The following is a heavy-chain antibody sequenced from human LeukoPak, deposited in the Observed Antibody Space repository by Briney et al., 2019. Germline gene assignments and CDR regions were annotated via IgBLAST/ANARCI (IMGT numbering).Heavy chain of an antibody. CDR1: GFTFSSYA. CDR3: AKDNEYSSSWHPDAFDI. J-gene: IGHJ3*02. D-gene: IGHD6-13*01. CDR2: ISGSGGST. V-gene: IGHV3-23*01. Sequence: GGSLRLSCAASGFTFSSYAMSWVRQAPGKGLEWVSAISGSGGSTYYADSVKGRFTISRDNSKNTLYLQMNSLRAEDTAVYYCAKDNEYSSSWHPDAFDIWGQGTMVTVSS.